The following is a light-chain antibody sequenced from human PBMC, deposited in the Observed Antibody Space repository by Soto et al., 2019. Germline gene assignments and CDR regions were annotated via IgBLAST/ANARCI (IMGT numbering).Light chain of an antibody. CDR3: QAWDSGTYV. Sequence: SYELTQPPSVSVSPGQTASITCSGPKLGDKFASWYQQRPGQSPVLVISQDNKRPSGLPERFSGSNSGNTATLTISGTQAVDEADYYCQAWDSGTYVFGPGTKLTVL. CDR2: QDN. V-gene: IGLV3-1*01. J-gene: IGLJ1*01. CDR1: KLGDKF.